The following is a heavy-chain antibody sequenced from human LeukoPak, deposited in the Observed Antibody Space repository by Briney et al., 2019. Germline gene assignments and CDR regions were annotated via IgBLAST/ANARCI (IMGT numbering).Heavy chain of an antibody. J-gene: IGHJ5*02. CDR2: ISSSGSTI. CDR3: ARGGDIVVVPAAIRFDP. Sequence: GGSLRLSCAASGFTFSDYYMSWIRQAPGKGLEWVSYISSSGSTIYYADSVKGRFTISRDNAKNSLYLQMNSLRAGDTAVYYCARGGDIVVVPAAIRFDPWGQGTLVTVSS. CDR1: GFTFSDYY. V-gene: IGHV3-11*01. D-gene: IGHD2-2*01.